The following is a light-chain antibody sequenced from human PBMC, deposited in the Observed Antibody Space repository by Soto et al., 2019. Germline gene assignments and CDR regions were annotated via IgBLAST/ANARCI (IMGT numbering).Light chain of an antibody. J-gene: IGKJ1*01. CDR3: QQYHGYSRT. CDR1: QSISDS. Sequence: IQMTHSPSTLSPSLGDGVAITCLASQSISDSLAWYQQKPGKAPDLLISDASSLERGVASRFSGSGSGTEFTLTISSMQPDDFATYYCQQYHGYSRTFGQGTKVDI. V-gene: IGKV1-5*01. CDR2: DAS.